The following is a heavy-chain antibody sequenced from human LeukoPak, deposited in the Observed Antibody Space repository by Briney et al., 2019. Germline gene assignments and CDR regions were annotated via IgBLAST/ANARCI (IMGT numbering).Heavy chain of an antibody. D-gene: IGHD6-19*01. CDR3: AGDRNSDWYSPLDY. J-gene: IGHJ4*02. V-gene: IGHV3-53*01. CDR2: IYSGGST. Sequence: GGSLRLSCAASGFTVSSNYMSWVRQAPGKGLEWVSVIYSGGSTYYANSVKGRFTISRDNSRNTVYMQMDSLRAEDTAIYYCAGDRNSDWYSPLDYWGQGSQVTVSP. CDR1: GFTVSSNY.